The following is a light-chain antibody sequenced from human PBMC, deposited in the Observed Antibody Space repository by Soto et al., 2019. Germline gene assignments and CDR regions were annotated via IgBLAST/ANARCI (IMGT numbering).Light chain of an antibody. J-gene: IGKJ1*01. CDR1: QDIRRY. V-gene: IGKV1-39*01. CDR3: LQTYSTPWT. Sequence: DIQMTQSPSSLSPSVGDRVTITCRASQDIRRYLSWYQQKTGTAPKFLIYSASGLHSGVPSRFSGSGSGTDFTLTISSLQPEDFATYYCLQTYSTPWTFGQGTKLEIK. CDR2: SAS.